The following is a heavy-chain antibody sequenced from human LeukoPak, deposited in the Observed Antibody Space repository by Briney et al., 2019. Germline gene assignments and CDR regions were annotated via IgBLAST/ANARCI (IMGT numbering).Heavy chain of an antibody. D-gene: IGHD2-2*02. J-gene: IGHJ4*02. CDR3: ARDPRDCSSTSCYTDY. Sequence: SVKVSCKASGGTFSSYTISWVRQAPGQGLEWMGRIIPILGIANYAQKFQGRVTITADKSTSTAYMELSSLRSEDTAVYYCARDPRDCSSTSCYTDYWGQGTLVTVSS. V-gene: IGHV1-69*04. CDR2: IIPILGIA. CDR1: GGTFSSYT.